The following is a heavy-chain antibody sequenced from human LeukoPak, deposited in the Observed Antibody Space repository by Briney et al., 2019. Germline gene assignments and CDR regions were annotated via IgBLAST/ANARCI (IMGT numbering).Heavy chain of an antibody. V-gene: IGHV4-39*01. J-gene: IGHJ1*01. CDR1: GDSISSSSDY. CDR3: ARRSYYDSTGYLD. Sequence: PSETLSLTCTISGDSISSSSDYWGWIRQPPGKGLEWIGDIYYRGSTYYSPSLKSRVSISIDTSNNQFSLTLNSVTAADTALYFCARRSYYDSTGYLDWGQGTLVTVSS. D-gene: IGHD3-22*01. CDR2: IYYRGST.